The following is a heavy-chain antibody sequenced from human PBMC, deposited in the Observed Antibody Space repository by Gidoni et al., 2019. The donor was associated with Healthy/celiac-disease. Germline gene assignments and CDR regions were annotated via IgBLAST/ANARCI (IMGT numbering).Heavy chain of an antibody. CDR1: GGSFSGYC. J-gene: IGHJ4*02. CDR3: ARGVGAADHEDNDF. V-gene: IGHV4-34*01. Sequence: QLQLQQWGAGLLKPSETLSLTCAVYGGSFSGYCWRWIRQPPGKGLEWIGEINHSGSTNYIPSLKSRVTISVDTSKNQFSLKLSSVTAADTAVYYCARGVGAADHEDNDFWGQGTLVTVSS. CDR2: INHSGST. D-gene: IGHD6-13*01.